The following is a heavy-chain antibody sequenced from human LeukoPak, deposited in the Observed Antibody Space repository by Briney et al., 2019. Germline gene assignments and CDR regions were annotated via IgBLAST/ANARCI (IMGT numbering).Heavy chain of an antibody. J-gene: IGHJ4*02. D-gene: IGHD5-24*01. CDR3: ARGRWLRADY. CDR1: GFTLSSNY. CDR2: IYSGDST. Sequence: GGSLRLSCAASGFTLSSNYMSWVRQAPGKGLEWVSLIYSGDSTYYADSVKGRFTISRDNSKNTLYLQMNSLRAEDTAVYYCARGRWLRADYWGQGTLVTVSS. V-gene: IGHV3-66*01.